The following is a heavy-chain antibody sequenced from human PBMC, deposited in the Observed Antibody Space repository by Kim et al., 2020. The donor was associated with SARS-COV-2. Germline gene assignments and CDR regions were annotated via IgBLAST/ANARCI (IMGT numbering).Heavy chain of an antibody. D-gene: IGHD3-10*01. J-gene: IGHJ4*02. CDR1: GYSFTSYW. V-gene: IGHV5-10-1*01. CDR2: IDPSDSYT. CDR3: ARHDYYGSGSYYKNY. Sequence: GESLKISCKGSGYSFTSYWISWVRQMPGKGLEWMGRIDPSDSYTNYSPSFQGHVTISADKSISTAYLQWSSLKASDTAMYYCARHDYYGSGSYYKNYWGQGTLVTVSS.